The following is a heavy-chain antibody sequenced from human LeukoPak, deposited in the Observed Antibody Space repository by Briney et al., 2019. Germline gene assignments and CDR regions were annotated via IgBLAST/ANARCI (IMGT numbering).Heavy chain of an antibody. CDR1: GFTFSRFA. CDR3: ARPLQTRIDY. J-gene: IGHJ4*02. D-gene: IGHD4-11*01. V-gene: IGHV3-23*01. Sequence: GGSLRLSCAASGFTFSRFAMSWVRQAPGKGLEWVSLISGGGGTRNYADSVKGRFTISRDNAKSLLYLQMNSLRAEDTAVYYCARPLQTRIDYWGQGTLVTVSS. CDR2: ISGGGGTR.